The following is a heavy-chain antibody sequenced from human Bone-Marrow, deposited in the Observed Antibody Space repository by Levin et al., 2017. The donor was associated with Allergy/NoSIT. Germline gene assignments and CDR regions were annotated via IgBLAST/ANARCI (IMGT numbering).Heavy chain of an antibody. V-gene: IGHV6-1*01. D-gene: IGHD3-10*01. CDR1: GASVSSNSAA. J-gene: IGHJ6*02. CDR2: TYYRSKWYN. Sequence: PSETLSLTCAISGASVSSNSAAWNWIRQSPSRGLEWLGRTYYRSKWYNDYAVSVKSRITINPDTSKNQFSLQLNSVTPEDTAVYYCARVATMVRGRSPRYGMDVWGQGTTVTVSS. CDR3: ARVATMVRGRSPRYGMDV.